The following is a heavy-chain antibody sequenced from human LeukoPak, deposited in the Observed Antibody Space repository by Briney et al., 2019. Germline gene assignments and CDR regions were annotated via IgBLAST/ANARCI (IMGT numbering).Heavy chain of an antibody. CDR1: GYTFTSYA. D-gene: IGHD1-26*01. Sequence: ASVKVSCKASGYTFTSYAMHWVRQAPGQRLEWMGWINAGNGNTKYSQKFQGRVTITRDTSASTAYMELRSLRSDDTAVYYCARVRELLREAASYNWFDPWGQGTLVTVSS. J-gene: IGHJ5*02. CDR2: INAGNGNT. V-gene: IGHV1-3*01. CDR3: ARVRELLREAASYNWFDP.